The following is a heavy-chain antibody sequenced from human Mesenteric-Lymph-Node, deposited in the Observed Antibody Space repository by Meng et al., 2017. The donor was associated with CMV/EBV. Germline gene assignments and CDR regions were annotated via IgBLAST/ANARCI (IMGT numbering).Heavy chain of an antibody. J-gene: IGHJ4*02. CDR1: GGTFSGYT. D-gene: IGHD5-18*01. Sequence: ASVKVSCKASGGTFSGYTISWVRQAPGQGLEWMGWISAYNGNTNYEQKLQGRVTMTTDTSTSTAYMELRSLRSDDTAVYYCARDDWAGYSYGMGDYWGQGTLVTVSS. CDR2: ISAYNGNT. CDR3: ARDDWAGYSYGMGDY. V-gene: IGHV1-18*01.